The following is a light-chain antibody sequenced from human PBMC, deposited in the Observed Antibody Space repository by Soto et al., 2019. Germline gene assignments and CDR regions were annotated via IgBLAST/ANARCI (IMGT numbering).Light chain of an antibody. Sequence: QPVLTQPASVSGSPGQSIAISCTGTSGDVGGYNYVSWYQQHPGRAPKLMIYDVSNRPSGVSNRFSGSKSGNTASLTISGLQTEDEADYYCSSYAGNSTWVFGTGTKVTVL. J-gene: IGLJ1*01. CDR1: SGDVGGYNY. CDR3: SSYAGNSTWV. V-gene: IGLV2-14*03. CDR2: DVS.